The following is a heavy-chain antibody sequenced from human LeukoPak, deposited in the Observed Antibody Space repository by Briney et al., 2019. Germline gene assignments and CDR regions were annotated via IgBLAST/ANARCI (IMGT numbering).Heavy chain of an antibody. CDR3: AREYYGDSRGWFDP. CDR1: GYTFTGYY. V-gene: IGHV1-2*06. D-gene: IGHD4-17*01. Sequence: ASVKVSCKASGYTFTGYYMHWVRQAPGQGLEWMGRINPNSGGTNYAQKFQGRVTMTRDTSISTAYMELSRLRSDDTAVYYCAREYYGDSRGWFDPWGQGTLVTVSS. CDR2: INPNSGGT. J-gene: IGHJ5*02.